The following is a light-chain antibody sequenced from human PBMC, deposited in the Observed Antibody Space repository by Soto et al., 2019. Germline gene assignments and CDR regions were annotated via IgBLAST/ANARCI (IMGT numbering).Light chain of an antibody. CDR1: QSVRSN. CDR3: QQYNIWPTIT. J-gene: IGKJ5*01. V-gene: IGKV3-15*01. CDR2: GAY. Sequence: EIVTTLSPATLSVSPGDRATLSCRARQSVRSNLAWYQQKPGQAPRLLIYGAYTRAAGVPARFSGSGSGTEFTLTITSLQSEDIALYYCQQYNIWPTITFGQGTRLGI.